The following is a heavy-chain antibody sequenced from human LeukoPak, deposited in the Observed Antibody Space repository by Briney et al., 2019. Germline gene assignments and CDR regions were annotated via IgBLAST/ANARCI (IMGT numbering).Heavy chain of an antibody. CDR2: IGNNGGGI. Sequence: GGSPRLSCAASGFTFSTYTMYWVRHPPGKRLEWVSIIGNNGGGIHYADSVKGRFTISRNNFKNALYLQMNSLRVEDTAVYYCAIDPNWGTHSWGQGVLVTVSS. CDR1: GFTFSTYT. CDR3: AIDPNWGTHS. J-gene: IGHJ4*02. D-gene: IGHD7-27*01. V-gene: IGHV3-23*01.